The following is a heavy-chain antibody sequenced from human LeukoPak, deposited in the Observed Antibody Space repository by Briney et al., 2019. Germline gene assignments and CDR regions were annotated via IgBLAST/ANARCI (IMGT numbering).Heavy chain of an antibody. V-gene: IGHV4-59*01. CDR3: ARDLRAAAGTNWFDP. J-gene: IGHJ5*02. D-gene: IGHD6-13*01. CDR1: GGSISSYY. Sequence: PSETLSLTCTVSGGSISSYYWSWIGQSPGKRLEWCGYIYYSGSTNYNPSLKSRVTISVDTSKNQFSLKLSSVTAADTAVYYCARDLRAAAGTNWFDPWGQGTLVTVSS. CDR2: IYYSGST.